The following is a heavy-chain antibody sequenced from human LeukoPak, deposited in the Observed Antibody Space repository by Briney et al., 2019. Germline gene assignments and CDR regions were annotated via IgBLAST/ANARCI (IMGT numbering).Heavy chain of an antibody. CDR2: IKQDGSEK. D-gene: IGHD3-16*02. J-gene: IGHJ4*02. Sequence: GGSLRLSCAASGFTFSSYWMSWVRQAPGKGLEWVANIKQDGSEKYYVDSVKGRFTISRDNAKNSLYLQMNSLRAEDTAVYYCAREEVYDYVWGSYRLNRYFDYWGQGTLVTVSS. V-gene: IGHV3-7*03. CDR1: GFTFSSYW. CDR3: AREEVYDYVWGSYRLNRYFDY.